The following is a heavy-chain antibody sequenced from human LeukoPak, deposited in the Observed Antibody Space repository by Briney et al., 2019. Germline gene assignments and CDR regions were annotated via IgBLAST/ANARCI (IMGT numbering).Heavy chain of an antibody. Sequence: GGSLRLSCAASGFTVSSSYMSWVRQAPGKGLEWVSIISSAGTTYYADSVKGRFTISRDNSKNTVYLQVNSLRDEDTAVYYCAKALDYWYFDYWGQGTLVTVSS. CDR2: ISSAGTT. CDR3: AKALDYWYFDY. J-gene: IGHJ4*02. CDR1: GFTVSSSY. D-gene: IGHD2/OR15-2a*01. V-gene: IGHV3-66*01.